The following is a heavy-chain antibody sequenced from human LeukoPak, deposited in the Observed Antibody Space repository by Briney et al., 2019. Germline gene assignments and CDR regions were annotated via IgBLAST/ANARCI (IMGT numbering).Heavy chain of an antibody. V-gene: IGHV4-59*01. CDR1: GGSISSYY. J-gene: IGHJ4*01. Sequence: PSETLSLTCTVSGGSISSYYWSWIRQPPGKGLEWIGYIYYSGSTNYNPSLKSRVTISVDTSKNQFSLKLSSVTAADTAVYYCARESVSVEEGYRDRYWGQGTLVTVFS. CDR3: ARESVSVEEGYRDRY. CDR2: IYYSGST. D-gene: IGHD5-18*01.